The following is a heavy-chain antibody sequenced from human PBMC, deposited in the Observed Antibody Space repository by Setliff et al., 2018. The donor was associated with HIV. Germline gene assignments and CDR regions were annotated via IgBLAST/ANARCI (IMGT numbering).Heavy chain of an antibody. Sequence: ASVKVSCKASGDTFNNCAVTWVRQATGQGLEWMGWMNPNSGNTGYAQKFQGRVTMTRTTSISTAYMELSSLRSEDTAVYYCARGAYYGSGSYYDSRYWGQGTLVTVSS. CDR2: MNPNSGNT. CDR3: ARGAYYGSGSYYDSRY. CDR1: GDTFNNCA. V-gene: IGHV1-8*02. J-gene: IGHJ4*02. D-gene: IGHD3-10*01.